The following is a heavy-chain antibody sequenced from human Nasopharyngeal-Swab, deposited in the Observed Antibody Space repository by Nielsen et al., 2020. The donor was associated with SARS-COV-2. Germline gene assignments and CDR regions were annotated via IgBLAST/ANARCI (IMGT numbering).Heavy chain of an antibody. V-gene: IGHV4-31*03. Sequence: SETLSLTCTVSGGSISSGDYSWTWIPNLQGKGWGWFGYIYRFGGTSYNPSLKSRVTISLDASNNQFSLRLSSVTAADTAMFYCARGTPFDYWGQGILVTVSS. J-gene: IGHJ4*02. CDR1: GGSISSGDYS. D-gene: IGHD1-1*01. CDR3: ARGTPFDY. CDR2: IYRFGGT.